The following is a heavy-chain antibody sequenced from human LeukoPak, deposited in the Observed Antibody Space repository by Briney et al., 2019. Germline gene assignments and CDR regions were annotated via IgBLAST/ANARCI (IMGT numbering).Heavy chain of an antibody. J-gene: IGHJ4*02. CDR2: ISGSGGST. CDR3: AKAFYGDYPFDY. Sequence: GGSLRLPCAASGFTFSSYAMGWVRQAPGKGLEWVSAISGSGGSTYYADSVKGRFTISRDNSKNTLYLQMNSLRAEDTAVYYCAKAFYGDYPFDYWGQGTLVTVSS. D-gene: IGHD4-17*01. V-gene: IGHV3-23*01. CDR1: GFTFSSYA.